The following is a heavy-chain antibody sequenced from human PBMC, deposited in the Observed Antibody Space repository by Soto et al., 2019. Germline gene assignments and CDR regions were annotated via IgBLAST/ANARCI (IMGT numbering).Heavy chain of an antibody. J-gene: IGHJ4*02. D-gene: IGHD3-22*01. CDR3: ARRYDSSGYPFDY. CDR1: GFTFDDYA. V-gene: IGHV3-9*01. CDR2: ISWNSGSI. Sequence: LRLSCAASGFTFDDYAMHWVRQAPGKGLEWVSGISWNSGSIGYADSVEGRFTISRDNAKNSLYLQMNSLRAEDTALYYCARRYDSSGYPFDYWGQGTLVTVSS.